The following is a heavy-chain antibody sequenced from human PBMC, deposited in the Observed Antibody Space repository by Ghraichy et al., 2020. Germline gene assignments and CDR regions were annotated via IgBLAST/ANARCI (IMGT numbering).Heavy chain of an antibody. CDR2: ISSSSSTI. D-gene: IGHD3-10*01. V-gene: IGHV3-48*04. CDR1: GFTFSSYS. CDR3: ASSILLWFGMGFSLLN. J-gene: IGHJ4*02. Sequence: GGSLRLSCAASGFTFSSYSMNWVRQAPGKGLEWVSYISSSSSTIYYADSVKGRFTISRDNAKNSLYLQMNSLRAEDTAVYYCASSILLWFGMGFSLLNWGQGTLVTVSS.